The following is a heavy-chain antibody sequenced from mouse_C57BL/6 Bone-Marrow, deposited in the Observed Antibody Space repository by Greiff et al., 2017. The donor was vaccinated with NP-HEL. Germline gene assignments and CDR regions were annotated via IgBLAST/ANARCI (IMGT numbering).Heavy chain of an antibody. J-gene: IGHJ3*01. V-gene: IGHV1-42*01. CDR1: GYSFTGYY. D-gene: IGHD2-1*01. CDR2: LNPSTGGT. Sequence: EVQLVESGPELVKPGASVKISCKASGYSFTGYYMNWVKQSPEKRLEWIGELNPSTGGTTYNQTFNAKATLTVDKSSSTAYMQLKSLTSEDSAVYYCARSHYGNYPWFAYWGQGTLVTVSA. CDR3: ARSHYGNYPWFAY.